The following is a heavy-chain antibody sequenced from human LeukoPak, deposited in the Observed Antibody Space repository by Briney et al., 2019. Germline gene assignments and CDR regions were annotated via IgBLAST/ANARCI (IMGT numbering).Heavy chain of an antibody. D-gene: IGHD2-2*01. Sequence: SETLTLTCTVSGGSIHSYYWNWIRQPAGKGLEWIGRISTAGSTNYNPSLKSRLTMSVDASKNQFSLRLSSVSAADTAVYYCARWYCSSTSCYADYWGQGTLVTVSS. V-gene: IGHV4-4*07. CDR3: ARWYCSSTSCYADY. J-gene: IGHJ4*02. CDR1: GGSIHSYY. CDR2: ISTAGST.